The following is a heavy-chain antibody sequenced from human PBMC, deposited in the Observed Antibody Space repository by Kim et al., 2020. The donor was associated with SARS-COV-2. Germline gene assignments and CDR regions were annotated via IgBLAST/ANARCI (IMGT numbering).Heavy chain of an antibody. D-gene: IGHD6-19*01. V-gene: IGHV3-64D*06. J-gene: IGHJ4*02. CDR2: ISTNGGST. Sequence: GGFLRLSCSASGFTFSSYAMHWVRPAPGKGLEYVSGISTNGGSTYYADSVEDRFIISRDNSRNMLNLQMSSLRCEDTAVYYCVKERTSGWYDFDYWGQGTLFTVSS. CDR3: VKERTSGWYDFDY. CDR1: GFTFSSYA.